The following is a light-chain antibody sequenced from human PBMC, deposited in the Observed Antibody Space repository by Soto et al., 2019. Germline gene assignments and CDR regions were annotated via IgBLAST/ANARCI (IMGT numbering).Light chain of an antibody. CDR1: QSISVW. J-gene: IGKJ1*01. V-gene: IGKV1-5*03. CDR3: QQYNSYSPT. Sequence: DIQMTQSPSTLSASVGDRVTITCRASQSISVWLAWYQQKAGKAPNLLIYKASRLESGVPSRFSGSGSETEFTLTISGLQPGDSATYYCQQYNSYSPTFGQGTKADTK. CDR2: KAS.